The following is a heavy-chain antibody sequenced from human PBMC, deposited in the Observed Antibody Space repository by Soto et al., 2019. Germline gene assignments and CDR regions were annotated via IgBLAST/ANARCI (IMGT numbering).Heavy chain of an antibody. D-gene: IGHD3-10*01. CDR3: AKAPMIRGVIPAFDY. V-gene: IGHV3-23*01. CDR1: GFTFGSYA. J-gene: IGHJ4*02. Sequence: GGSLRLSCAASGFTFGSYAMTWVRQSPGKGLEWVSYISDSGGDTYYADSVKGRFTISRDNSKNTLYLQMNSLRVEDTAVYYCAKAPMIRGVIPAFDYWGQGTLVTVSS. CDR2: ISDSGGDT.